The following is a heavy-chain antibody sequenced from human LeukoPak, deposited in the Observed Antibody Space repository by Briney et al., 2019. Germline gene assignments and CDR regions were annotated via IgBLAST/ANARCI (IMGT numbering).Heavy chain of an antibody. Sequence: GGSLRLSCAASGFSFSSYGMHWVRQAPGKGLEWVAVIWSDGSNKYYADSVKGRFTISRDNSQNTLYLQMNSLRAEDTAVYYCARAIYSGGWYGGDYWGQGTLVTVSS. CDR1: GFSFSSYG. CDR2: IWSDGSNK. J-gene: IGHJ4*02. D-gene: IGHD6-19*01. V-gene: IGHV3-33*01. CDR3: ARAIYSGGWYGGDY.